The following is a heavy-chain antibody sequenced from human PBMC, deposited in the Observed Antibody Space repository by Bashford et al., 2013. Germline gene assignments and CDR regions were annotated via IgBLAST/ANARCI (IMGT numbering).Heavy chain of an antibody. V-gene: IGHV1-2*02. J-gene: IGHJ3*01. CDR2: STYPNSGAT. CDR1: IHLQRLL. CDR3: ARDGPVVGVWNAFDV. Sequence: ASVKVSCKAFWIHLQRLLLHWVRRGVLDKALSGWDGSTYPNSGATKYAEMFQGRVTMTRDTSISTAYMELSSLRSDDTAVYFCARDGPVVGVWNAFDVWGQGTVVTVSS. D-gene: IGHD1-26*01.